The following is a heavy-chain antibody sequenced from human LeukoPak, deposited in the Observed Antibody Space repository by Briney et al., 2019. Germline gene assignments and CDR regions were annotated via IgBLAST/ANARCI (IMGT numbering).Heavy chain of an antibody. Sequence: PSQTLSLTCTVSGGSISSGDYYWSWIRQPPGKGLEWIGYIYYSGSTYYNPSLKSRVTISVDTSKNQFSLKLSSVTAADTAVYYCARCSLARDIVVVVAAFRRGGSYYYGMDVWGQGTTVTVSS. V-gene: IGHV4-30-4*01. CDR2: IYYSGST. CDR3: ARCSLARDIVVVVAAFRRGGSYYYGMDV. D-gene: IGHD2-15*01. J-gene: IGHJ6*02. CDR1: GGSISSGDYY.